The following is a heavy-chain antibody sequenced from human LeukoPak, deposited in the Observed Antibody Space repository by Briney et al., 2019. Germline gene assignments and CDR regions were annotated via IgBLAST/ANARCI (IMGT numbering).Heavy chain of an antibody. CDR2: INPNSGGT. J-gene: IGHJ4*02. CDR3: ARDGSDYYDKRVPPGID. Sequence: ASVKVSCKASGYTLTDYYMHWVRQAPGQGLEWMGRINPNSGGTNYAQKFQGRVTMTRDTSISTVYMELSRLRSDDTAVYYCARDGSDYYDKRVPPGIDWGQGTLVTVSS. D-gene: IGHD3-22*01. V-gene: IGHV1-2*06. CDR1: GYTLTDYY.